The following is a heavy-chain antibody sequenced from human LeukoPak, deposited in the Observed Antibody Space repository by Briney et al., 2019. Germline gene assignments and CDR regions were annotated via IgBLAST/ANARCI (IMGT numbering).Heavy chain of an antibody. V-gene: IGHV3-21*01. Sequence: PGGSLRLSCAASRFTFSTYTMNWVRQAPGKGLEWVSSISSSSSYIYYADSVKGRFTISRDNAKNSLYLQMNTLRAEDTAVYYCARDRTTVTTFGYWGQGTLVTVSS. D-gene: IGHD4-17*01. CDR1: RFTFSTYT. CDR3: ARDRTTVTTFGY. CDR2: ISSSSSYI. J-gene: IGHJ4*02.